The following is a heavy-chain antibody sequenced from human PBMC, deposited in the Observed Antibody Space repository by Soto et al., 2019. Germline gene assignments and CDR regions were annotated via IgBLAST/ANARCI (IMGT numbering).Heavy chain of an antibody. D-gene: IGHD1-1*01. J-gene: IGHJ3*02. CDR1: GYTFTGYD. V-gene: IGHV1-2*02. CDR3: ARGGSWTVRGLDAFDI. Sequence: ASVKVSCDASGYTFTGYDIHWVRQAPGQGLEWMGWINPNSGGTNYAQKFQGRVTMTRDTSISTAYMELSSLRSDDTAVYYCARGGSWTVRGLDAFDIWGLGTMVTVSS. CDR2: INPNSGGT.